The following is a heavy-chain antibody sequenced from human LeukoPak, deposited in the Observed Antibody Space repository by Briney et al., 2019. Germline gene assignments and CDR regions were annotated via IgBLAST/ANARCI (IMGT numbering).Heavy chain of an antibody. CDR2: ITPIIDSA. J-gene: IGHJ5*02. CDR3: ARVNLRGSQYNWFDP. V-gene: IGHV1-69*08. CDR1: GGTLNSHT. D-gene: IGHD1-26*01. Sequence: ASVKVSCKASGGTLNSHTFSWVRQAPGQGLEWMGRITPIIDSAKYAQNFQDRVSITADKSTSTVYLELSSLRSEDTAVHFCARVNLRGSQYNWFDPWGQGTLVTVSS.